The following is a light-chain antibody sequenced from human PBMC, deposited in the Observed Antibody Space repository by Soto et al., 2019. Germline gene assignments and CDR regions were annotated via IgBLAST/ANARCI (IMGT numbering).Light chain of an antibody. CDR3: SSFAGSNTI. CDR2: EVS. V-gene: IGLV2-8*01. Sequence: QSALTQPPSASGSPGLSVTISCTGTSSDVGGYNYVSWYQHHPGKGPKLMIYEVSKRPSGVPDRFSGSKSGNTASLTVSGLQAEDEADYYCSSFAGSNTIFGGGTKLTVL. J-gene: IGLJ2*01. CDR1: SSDVGGYNY.